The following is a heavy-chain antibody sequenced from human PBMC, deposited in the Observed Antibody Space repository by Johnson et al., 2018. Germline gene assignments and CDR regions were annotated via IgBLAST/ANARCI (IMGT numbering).Heavy chain of an antibody. D-gene: IGHD3-10*01. CDR3: TKEKRYYYGSGSLPLFDY. CDR1: GFSFDSYA. J-gene: IGHJ4*02. Sequence: VQLVESGGGLVQPGRSLRLSCVVSGFSFDSYAMHWVRQAPGKGLEWVSGLTWNSGSIGYADSVKGRFTISRDNAKDSLYLQINSLRVEETAIHYCTKEKRYYYGSGSLPLFDYGGQGTLVTVSS. CDR2: LTWNSGSI. V-gene: IGHV3-9*01.